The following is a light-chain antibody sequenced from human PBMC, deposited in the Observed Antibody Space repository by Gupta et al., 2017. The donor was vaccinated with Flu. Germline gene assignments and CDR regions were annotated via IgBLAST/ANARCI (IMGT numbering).Light chain of an antibody. CDR1: QSVLYRTINKNY. CDR2: CAS. CDR3: QQYCRSSWT. V-gene: IGKV4-1*01. J-gene: IGKJ1*01. Sequence: ERSPSQGKSRQSVLYRTINKNYLAWYQQKPGQAPKLLMYCASTRDTGVPDRFSGSGSGTEFTLTISRLKAEDFAVYYCQQYCRSSWTFGQGTKVEIK.